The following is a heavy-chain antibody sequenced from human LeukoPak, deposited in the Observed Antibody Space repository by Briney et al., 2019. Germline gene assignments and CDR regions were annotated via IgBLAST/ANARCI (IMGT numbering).Heavy chain of an antibody. Sequence: SETLSLTCTVSGGSISTSNYYWGWIRQPPGKGLEWIGNIFYSGSTYYSPSLKSRVTISVDTSKNQFSLKLSSVTAADTAVYYCAREAIRRVRITMVRGVVDAFDIWGQGTMVTVSS. V-gene: IGHV4-39*07. CDR2: IFYSGST. D-gene: IGHD3-10*01. CDR3: AREAIRRVRITMVRGVVDAFDI. CDR1: GGSISTSNYY. J-gene: IGHJ3*02.